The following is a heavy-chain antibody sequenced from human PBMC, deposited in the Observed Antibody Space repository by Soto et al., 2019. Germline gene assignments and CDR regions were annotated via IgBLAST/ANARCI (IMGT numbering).Heavy chain of an antibody. J-gene: IGHJ4*02. V-gene: IGHV3-23*01. Sequence: EVQLLESGGGLVQPGGSLRLSCAASGFSFVNYAMNWVRQAPGKGLEWVSGLSGSGTSTYYADSAKGRFIISRDNSHNTLHLQMSSLRAEDTAVYYCANWGKSGSDYWGQGTLVTVSS. CDR1: GFSFVNYA. CDR2: LSGSGTST. D-gene: IGHD3-16*01. CDR3: ANWGKSGSDY.